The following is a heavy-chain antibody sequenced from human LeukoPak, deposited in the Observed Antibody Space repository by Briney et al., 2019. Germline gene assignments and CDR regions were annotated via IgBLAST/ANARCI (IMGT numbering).Heavy chain of an antibody. CDR3: ARVGATEYYYGMDV. CDR2: IYYSGST. CDR1: GGSISSDY. D-gene: IGHD1-26*01. J-gene: IGHJ6*02. Sequence: SETLSLTCTVSGGSISSDYWSWIRQPPGKGLEWIGYIYYSGSTNYNPSLKSRVTISVDTSKNQFSLKLSSVTAADTAVYYCARVGATEYYYGMDVWGQGTTVTVSS. V-gene: IGHV4-59*12.